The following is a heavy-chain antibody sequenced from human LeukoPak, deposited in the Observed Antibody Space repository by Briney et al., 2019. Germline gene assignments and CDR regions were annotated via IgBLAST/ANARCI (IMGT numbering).Heavy chain of an antibody. V-gene: IGHV4-4*02. CDR3: ARATGYPPYYYYMDV. J-gene: IGHJ6*03. D-gene: IGHD3-9*01. CDR2: INHSGST. Sequence: SETLSLTCAVSGGSISSSNWWSWVRQPPGKGLEWVGEINHSGSTNYNPSLKSRVTISVDTSKNQFSLKLSSVTAADTAVYYCARATGYPPYYYYMDVWGKGTTVTISS. CDR1: GGSISSSNW.